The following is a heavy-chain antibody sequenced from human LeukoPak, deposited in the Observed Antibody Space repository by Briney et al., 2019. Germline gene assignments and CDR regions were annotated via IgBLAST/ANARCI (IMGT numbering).Heavy chain of an antibody. CDR2: IYHGGNT. CDR3: ARGFRGSFYVWDAYDI. CDR1: GYSISSGFY. D-gene: IGHD3-16*01. J-gene: IGHJ3*02. V-gene: IGHV4-38-2*02. Sequence: SETLSLTCTVSGYSISSGFYWGCIRQPPGKGLEWIGTIYHGGNTDYNVSLKSRVTISVDTSKNQFSLKLTSVTAADTAVYYCARGFRGSFYVWDAYDIWGQGTMVTASS.